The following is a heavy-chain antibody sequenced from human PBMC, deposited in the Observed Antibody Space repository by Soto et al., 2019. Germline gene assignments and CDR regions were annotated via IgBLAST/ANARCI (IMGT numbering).Heavy chain of an antibody. Sequence: GESLKISCKGSGYSFTSNWIGWVRQMPGEGLELMGIIYPGDSDTRYSPSFQGQVTISADKSITTAYLQWSSLKASDTAMYYCTRGLGFTTSSAQGSWGQGTLVTVSS. J-gene: IGHJ5*02. CDR1: GYSFTSNW. D-gene: IGHD6-6*01. CDR3: TRGLGFTTSSAQGS. CDR2: IYPGDSDT. V-gene: IGHV5-51*01.